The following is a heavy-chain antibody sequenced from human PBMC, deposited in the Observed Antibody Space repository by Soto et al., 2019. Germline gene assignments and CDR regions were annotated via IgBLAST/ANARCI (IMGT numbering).Heavy chain of an antibody. J-gene: IGHJ6*03. CDR1: GGSISSYY. Sequence: QVQLQESGPGLVKPSETLSLTCTVSGGSISSYYWSWIRQPPGKGLEWIGYIYYSGSTNYNPSLKSRVTISVDTSKNQFSLKLSSVTAADTAVYYCARVNWGLYYYMDVWGKGTTVTVSS. V-gene: IGHV4-59*01. CDR3: ARVNWGLYYYMDV. D-gene: IGHD7-27*01. CDR2: IYYSGST.